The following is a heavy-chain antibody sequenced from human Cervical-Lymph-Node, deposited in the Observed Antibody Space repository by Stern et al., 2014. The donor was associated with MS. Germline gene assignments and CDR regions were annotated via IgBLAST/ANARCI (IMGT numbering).Heavy chain of an antibody. CDR1: GFTFSSYG. J-gene: IGHJ6*02. CDR3: AKEKYYDSTGYYYVFDYYYGMDV. Sequence: QVQLVESGGGVVQPGRSLRLSCAASGFTFSSYGMQWVRPAPGKGLEWLAAISHAGSKRYYADSVKGRFAVSRDNSKNTLYLQLNSLRAEDTAVYYCAKEKYYDSTGYYYVFDYYYGMDVWGQGTPVTVSS. CDR2: ISHAGSKR. V-gene: IGHV3-30*18. D-gene: IGHD3-22*01.